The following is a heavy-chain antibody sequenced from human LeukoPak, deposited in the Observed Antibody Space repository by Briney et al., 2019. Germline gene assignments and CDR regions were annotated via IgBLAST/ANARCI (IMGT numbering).Heavy chain of an antibody. V-gene: IGHV3-33*01. J-gene: IGHJ4*02. CDR3: ARESETRIAVAGGPDY. CDR1: GFIFRSYG. CDR2: IWYDANNK. D-gene: IGHD6-19*01. Sequence: PGGSLRLSCAASGFIFRSYGMHWVRQAPGKGLEWVATIWYDANNKYYPDSVKGRFTISRDNAKNSLYLQMNSLRDEDTAVYYCARESETRIAVAGGPDYWGQGTLVTVSS.